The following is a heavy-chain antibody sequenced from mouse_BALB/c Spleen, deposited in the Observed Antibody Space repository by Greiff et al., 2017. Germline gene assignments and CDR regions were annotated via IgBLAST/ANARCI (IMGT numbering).Heavy chain of an antibody. V-gene: IGHV2-6-7*01. D-gene: IGHD1-1*01. CDR3: ARDEASSYWYFDV. CDR2: IWGDGST. CDR1: GFSLTGYG. J-gene: IGHJ1*01. Sequence: VQLVESGPGLVAPSQSLSITCTVSGFSLTGYGVNWVRQPPGKGLEWLGMIWGDGSTDYNSALKSRLSISKDNSKSQVFLKMNSLQTDDTARYYCARDEASSYWYFDVWGAGTTVTVSS.